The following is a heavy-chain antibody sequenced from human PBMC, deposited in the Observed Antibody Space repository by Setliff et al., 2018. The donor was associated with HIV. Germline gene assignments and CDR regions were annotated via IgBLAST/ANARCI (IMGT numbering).Heavy chain of an antibody. CDR1: GDSISSHY. J-gene: IGHJ4*02. Sequence: SETLSLTCTVSGDSISSHYWNWIRQPPGKALEWIGYIYYSGSTNYNPSFKSRVTISVDRSKRQSSLNLSSVTAADTAIYYCTRGPEGVAGGDYWGQGILVTVSS. CDR3: TRGPEGVAGGDY. CDR2: IYYSGST. D-gene: IGHD3-3*01. V-gene: IGHV4-59*11.